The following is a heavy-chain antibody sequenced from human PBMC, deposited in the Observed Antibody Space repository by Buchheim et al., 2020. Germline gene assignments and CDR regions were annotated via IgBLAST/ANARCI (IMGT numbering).Heavy chain of an antibody. J-gene: IGHJ4*02. V-gene: IGHV4-39*01. CDR2: FSYSGST. D-gene: IGHD1-26*01. CDR3: ARLQIRSRATDS. CDR1: GGSISNSSYF. Sequence: QLQLQESGPGLVKPSETLSLTCTVSGGSISNSSYFWGWIRQPPGKRLEWVGSFSYSGSTYYNPSLRSRVTISVDTSKNQFSLRLSSVTAADTAIYSCARLQIRSRATDSWGQGIL.